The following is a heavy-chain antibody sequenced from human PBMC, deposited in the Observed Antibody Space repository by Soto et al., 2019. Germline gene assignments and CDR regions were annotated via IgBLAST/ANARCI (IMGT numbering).Heavy chain of an antibody. V-gene: IGHV3-49*03. CDR2: VRSKDHGGTK. D-gene: IGHD3-16*01. J-gene: IGHJ6*03. CDR3: SRCGGDSYMDV. Sequence: EVQLVESGGGLVQPGRSLRLSCTTSGFTFGDSAMSWFRQAPGKGLEWVGFVRSKDHGGTKVYAASVKGRFTISRDDSKSNAYLQMDSLRIEDTAVYYCSRCGGDSYMDVWGKGTTVTVSS. CDR1: GFTFGDSA.